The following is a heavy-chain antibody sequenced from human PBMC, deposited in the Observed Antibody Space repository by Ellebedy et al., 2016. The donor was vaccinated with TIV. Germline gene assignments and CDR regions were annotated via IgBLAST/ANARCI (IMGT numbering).Heavy chain of an antibody. CDR1: GGTFSSYA. J-gene: IGHJ4*02. CDR2: IIPIFGTA. Sequence: SVKVSCXASGGTFSSYAISWVRQAPGQGLEWMGGIIPIFGTANYAQKFQGRVTITADESTSTAYMELSSLRSEDTAVYYCARARGSGWGTYYFDYWGQGTLVTVSS. V-gene: IGHV1-69*13. CDR3: ARARGSGWGTYYFDY. D-gene: IGHD6-19*01.